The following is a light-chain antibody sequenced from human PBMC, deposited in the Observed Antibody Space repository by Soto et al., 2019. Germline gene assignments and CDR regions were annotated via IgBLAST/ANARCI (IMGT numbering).Light chain of an antibody. J-gene: IGKJ4*01. Sequence: EIVMTQSPDTRSVSPGERATLSCRASQSVSRNLAWYQQKPGQAPRLLISAASTRATGIPARFSGSGSGTEFTLTISSLQSEDSVVYYCQQYNEWPLTFGGGTNVDIK. CDR2: AAS. CDR3: QQYNEWPLT. V-gene: IGKV3-15*01. CDR1: QSVSRN.